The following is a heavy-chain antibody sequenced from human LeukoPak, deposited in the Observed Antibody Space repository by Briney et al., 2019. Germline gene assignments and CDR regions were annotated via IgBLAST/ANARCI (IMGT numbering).Heavy chain of an antibody. J-gene: IGHJ5*02. Sequence: GGSLRLSCAASGFTFSSYAMSWVRQAPGKGLEWVSAISGSGGSTYYADSVKGRFTISRDNSKNTLYLQMNSLRAEDTAVYYCAKGQAYYDFWSGYSNFDPWGQGTQVTVSS. CDR1: GFTFSSYA. D-gene: IGHD3-3*01. V-gene: IGHV3-23*01. CDR3: AKGQAYYDFWSGYSNFDP. CDR2: ISGSGGST.